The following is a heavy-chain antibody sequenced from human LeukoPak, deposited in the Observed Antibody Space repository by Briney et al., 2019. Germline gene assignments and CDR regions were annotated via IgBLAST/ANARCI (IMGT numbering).Heavy chain of an antibody. CDR2: INTDGRST. J-gene: IGHJ4*02. CDR1: GFTFSSYS. Sequence: RGSLRLSCAAPGFTFSSYSMHCVRHTPGRGLVWVSRINTDGRSTSYADSVKGRFTISRDNAKNTRYLQMNRLRAEDTAVYYCARGGLFAYYFFYWGQGALVTVSS. D-gene: IGHD3-22*01. CDR3: ARGGLFAYYFFY. V-gene: IGHV3-74*01.